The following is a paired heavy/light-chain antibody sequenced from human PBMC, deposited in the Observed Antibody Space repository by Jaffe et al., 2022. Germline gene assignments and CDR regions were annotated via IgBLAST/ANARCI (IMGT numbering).Light chain of an antibody. CDR2: KVS. V-gene: IGKV2-30*01. CDR1: QSLVYFDGDTY. CDR3: MQATHWPFT. Sequence: DVVLTQSPLSLPVTLGQPASISCRSSQSLVYFDGDTYLNWVQQRPGQSPRRLIYKVSNRDSGVPARFSGSGSGTDFTLRISRVEAEDVGVYYCMQATHWPFTFGGGTRVEIK. J-gene: IGKJ4*01.
Heavy chain of an antibody. Sequence: QVHLVESGGGLVKPGGSLRLSCVAYGFSISDSYMAWIRQAPGKGLEYISYISGGGDDIIYADSVKGRFTISRDNAKNSVYLQMNRLRAEDTAVYSCGRWARLLDPWGRGTLVTVSS. CDR2: ISGGGDDI. CDR1: GFSISDSY. J-gene: IGHJ5*02. D-gene: IGHD6-6*01. V-gene: IGHV3-11*01. CDR3: GRWARLLDP.